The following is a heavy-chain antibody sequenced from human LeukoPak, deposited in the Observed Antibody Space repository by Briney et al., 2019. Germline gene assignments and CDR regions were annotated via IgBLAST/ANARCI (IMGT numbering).Heavy chain of an antibody. CDR1: GGTFSSYA. J-gene: IGHJ1*01. CDR2: IIPIFGTA. D-gene: IGHD3-10*01. Sequence: SVNLSCKASGGTFSSYAISWVRQAPGQGLEWMGGIIPIFGTANYAQKFQGRVTITADKSTSTANMELSSLRSEDTAVYYCASITMVRGVISYFQHWGQGTLVTVSS. CDR3: ASITMVRGVISYFQH. V-gene: IGHV1-69*06.